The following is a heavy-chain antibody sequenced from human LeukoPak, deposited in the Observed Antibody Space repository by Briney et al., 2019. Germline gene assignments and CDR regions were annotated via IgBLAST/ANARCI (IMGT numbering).Heavy chain of an antibody. CDR2: INPNSGGT. Sequence: ASVKVSCKASGYTFTGYYMHWVRQAPGQGLEWMGWINPNSGGTNYAQKFQGRVTMTRDTSISTAYMELSRLGSDDTAVYYCARGWFVDSLYYYYYGMDVWGQGTTVTVSS. J-gene: IGHJ6*02. V-gene: IGHV1-2*02. D-gene: IGHD2-15*01. CDR3: ARGWFVDSLYYYYYGMDV. CDR1: GYTFTGYY.